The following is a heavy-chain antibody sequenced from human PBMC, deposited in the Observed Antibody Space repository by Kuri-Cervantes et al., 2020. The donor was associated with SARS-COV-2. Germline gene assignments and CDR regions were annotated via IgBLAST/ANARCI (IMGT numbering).Heavy chain of an antibody. CDR2: IKQDGSEK. CDR3: AKDQGDSYGISYFDY. V-gene: IGHV3-7*01. CDR1: GFTFSSYA. Sequence: GGSLRLSCAASGFTFSSYAMHWVRQAPGKGLEWVANIKQDGSEKYYVDSVKGRFTISRDNAKNSLNLQMNSLRAEDTAVYYCAKDQGDSYGISYFDYWGQGTLVTVSS. J-gene: IGHJ4*02. D-gene: IGHD5-18*01.